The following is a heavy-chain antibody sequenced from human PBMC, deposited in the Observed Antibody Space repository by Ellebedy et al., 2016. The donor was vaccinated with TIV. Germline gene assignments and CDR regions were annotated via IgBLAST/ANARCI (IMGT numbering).Heavy chain of an antibody. CDR3: ARLWFGDVLSPEGDV. Sequence: SETLSLTXTVSGGSVSRSNYYWAWIRQRPGKGPEWIGHIYHTGTTFYNPSLKSRVTIFVDMSKNQFSLNLSSVTAADTALYFCARLWFGDVLSPEGDVWGQGTTVTVSS. CDR2: IYHTGTT. V-gene: IGHV4-39*01. CDR1: GGSVSRSNYY. D-gene: IGHD3-10*01. J-gene: IGHJ6*02.